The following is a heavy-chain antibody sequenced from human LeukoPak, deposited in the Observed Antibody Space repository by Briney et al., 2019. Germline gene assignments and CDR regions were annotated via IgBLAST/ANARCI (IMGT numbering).Heavy chain of an antibody. Sequence: SETLSLTCTVSGGSISSSSYYWGWIRQPPGKGLEWIGSIYYSGSTYYNPSLKSRVTISVDTSKNQFSLKLSSVTAADTAVYYCARDKESYYYYMDVWGKGTTVTVSS. CDR2: IYYSGST. J-gene: IGHJ6*03. CDR1: GGSISSSSYY. V-gene: IGHV4-39*07. CDR3: ARDKESYYYYMDV.